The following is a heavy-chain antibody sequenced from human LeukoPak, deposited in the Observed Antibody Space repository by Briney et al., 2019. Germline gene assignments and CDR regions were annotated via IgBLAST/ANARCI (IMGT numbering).Heavy chain of an antibody. V-gene: IGHV4-4*02. D-gene: IGHD1-1*01. CDR3: ARGCNSGFPPSKH. CDR2: IYHSGST. J-gene: IGHJ1*01. Sequence: SETLSLTCAVSGGSISSSNWWSWVRQPPGKGLEWIGEIYHSGSTNYNPSLKSRVTISVDKSKNQFSLKLSSVTAADTAVYYCARGCNSGFPPSKHWGQGTLVTVSS. CDR1: GGSISSSNW.